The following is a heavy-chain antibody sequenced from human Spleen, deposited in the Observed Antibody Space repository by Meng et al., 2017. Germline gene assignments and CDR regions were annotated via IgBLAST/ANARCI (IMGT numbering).Heavy chain of an antibody. D-gene: IGHD2-15*01. CDR1: GYSFTSYW. CDR3: ARGGQVVAATFAS. Sequence: KVSCKGSGYSFTSYWIAWVRQMPGKGLEWMGIIYPDNSDTRYSPSFQGQVTISADKSISTAFLQWSSLRASDSAMYYCARGGQVVAATFASWGQGTLVTVSS. V-gene: IGHV5-51*01. J-gene: IGHJ4*02. CDR2: IYPDNSDT.